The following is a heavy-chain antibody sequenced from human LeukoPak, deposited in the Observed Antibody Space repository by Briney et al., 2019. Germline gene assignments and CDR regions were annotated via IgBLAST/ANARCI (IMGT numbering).Heavy chain of an antibody. D-gene: IGHD3-22*01. CDR3: ARGLDSSGYPRDFYGMDV. J-gene: IGHJ6*02. V-gene: IGHV1-46*01. CDR1: GYIFTSFY. CDR2: INPSGGTT. Sequence: ASVKVPCKASGYIFTSFYMHWVRQAPGLGLEWMGVINPSGGTTSYAQKFQGRVTMTRDTSTSTVYMELSSLRSEDTAVYYCARGLDSSGYPRDFYGMDVWGQGTTVTVSS.